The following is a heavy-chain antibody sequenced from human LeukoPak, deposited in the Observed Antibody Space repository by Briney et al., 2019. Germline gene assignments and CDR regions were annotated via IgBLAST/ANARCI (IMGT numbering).Heavy chain of an antibody. CDR2: IYHSGST. CDR3: ARRRAVTVDY. D-gene: IGHD4-17*01. Sequence: SETLSLTCTVSGYSISSGYYWGWIRQPPGKGLEWIGSIYHSGSTYYNPSLKSRVTISVDTSKNQFSLKLSSVTAADTAVYYCARRRAVTVDYWGQGTLVTVSS. J-gene: IGHJ4*02. CDR1: GYSISSGYY. V-gene: IGHV4-38-2*02.